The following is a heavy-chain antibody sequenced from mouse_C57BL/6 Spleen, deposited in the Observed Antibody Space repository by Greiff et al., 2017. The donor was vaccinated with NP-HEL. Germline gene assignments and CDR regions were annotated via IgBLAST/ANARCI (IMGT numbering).Heavy chain of an antibody. Sequence: QVQLQQSGPELVKPGASVKISCKASGYSFTSYYIHWVKQRPGQGLEWIGWIYPGSGNTKYNEKFKGKATLTADTSSSTAYLQLRSLPSEDSAVYYGARGGDSNYSFAYWGKGTLVTVSA. CDR2: IYPGSGNT. D-gene: IGHD2-5*01. CDR3: ARGGDSNYSFAY. J-gene: IGHJ3*01. CDR1: GYSFTSYY. V-gene: IGHV1-66*01.